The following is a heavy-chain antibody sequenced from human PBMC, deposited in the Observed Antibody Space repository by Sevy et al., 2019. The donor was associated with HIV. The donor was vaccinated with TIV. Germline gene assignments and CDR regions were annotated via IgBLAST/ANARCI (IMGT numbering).Heavy chain of an antibody. Sequence: GGSLRLSCSASGFSFFNAWMSWVRQAPGKGLEWIGRIRSETDGGTTEYTASVKGRFSISRDDSKDTLYLQMNSLKTEATAVYYCATERWGFFDSITRYLLPYFDSWGQGTLVTVSS. CDR1: GFSFFNAW. CDR3: ATERWGFFDSITRYLLPYFDS. J-gene: IGHJ4*02. CDR2: IRSETDGGTT. D-gene: IGHD3-10*01. V-gene: IGHV3-15*01.